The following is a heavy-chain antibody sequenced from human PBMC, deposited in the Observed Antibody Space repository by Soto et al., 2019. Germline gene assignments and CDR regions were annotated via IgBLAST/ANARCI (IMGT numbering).Heavy chain of an antibody. J-gene: IGHJ5*01. CDR1: VGSVSIISYH. CDR3: ARRTNTAGGWFDS. V-gene: IGHV4-39*01. D-gene: IGHD6-13*01. Sequence: SETLSLTCPVSVGSVSIISYHWGWIRQPPGNGLYCIVSIDYSGTTFYNASLNSRVTISADTSKNQFSLKLSSVTAADTALYYCARRTNTAGGWFDSWGQGALVTVSS. CDR2: IDYSGTT.